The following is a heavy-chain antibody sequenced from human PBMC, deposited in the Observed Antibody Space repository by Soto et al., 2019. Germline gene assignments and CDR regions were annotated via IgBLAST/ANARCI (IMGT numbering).Heavy chain of an antibody. J-gene: IGHJ4*02. D-gene: IGHD3-10*01. Sequence: PSETLSLTCAVSGHSISSGYYWGWIRQPPGKGLEWIGRFYHSGSTYCNPSLKSRVTISVDTSKNQFSLKLSSVTAADTAVYYCARGEYYGSGNYFDYWGQGTLVTVSS. CDR3: ARGEYYGSGNYFDY. V-gene: IGHV4-38-2*01. CDR1: GHSISSGYY. CDR2: FYHSGST.